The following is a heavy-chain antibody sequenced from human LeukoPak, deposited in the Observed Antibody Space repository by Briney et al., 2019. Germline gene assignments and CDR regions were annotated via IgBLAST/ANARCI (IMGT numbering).Heavy chain of an antibody. V-gene: IGHV1-2*02. CDR2: INPNSGGT. Sequence: ASVKVSCKASGYTFTGYYMHWVRQAPGQGLEWMGWINPNSGGTNYAQKVQDRVTMTIDTSTTTAYMELRSLRSDDTAVYYCTKGGTTRPTWFDPWGQGSLVTVSS. CDR1: GYTFTGYY. CDR3: TKGGTTRPTWFDP. D-gene: IGHD3-16*01. J-gene: IGHJ5*02.